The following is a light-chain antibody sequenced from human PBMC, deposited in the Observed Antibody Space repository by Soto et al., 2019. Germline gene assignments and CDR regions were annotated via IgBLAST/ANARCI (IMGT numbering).Light chain of an antibody. Sequence: EIVLSQSPCTLCGSALYTATLSFRASQSVSSSFLAWYQQKPGQAPRLLIYGASTRATGIQARFSGSGSGTEFTLTISSVQSEDFAVYYFQQYNNGNTWTFGQGTNVEIK. CDR3: QQYNNGNTWT. V-gene: IGKV3-15*01. CDR2: GAS. CDR1: QSVSSS. J-gene: IGKJ1*01.